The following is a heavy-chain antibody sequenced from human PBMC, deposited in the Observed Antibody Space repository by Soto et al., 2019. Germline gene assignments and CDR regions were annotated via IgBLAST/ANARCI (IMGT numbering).Heavy chain of an antibody. Sequence: QVQLVQSGAEVKKPGSSVKVSCKASGGTFSSYTISWVRQAPGQGLEWMGRIIPILGIANYAQKFQGRVTITADKSTSTAYMELSSLRSEDTAVYYCATRSSGGYDEYFQHWGQGTLVTVSS. V-gene: IGHV1-69*02. D-gene: IGHD6-19*01. CDR1: GGTFSSYT. CDR3: ATRSSGGYDEYFQH. CDR2: IIPILGIA. J-gene: IGHJ1*01.